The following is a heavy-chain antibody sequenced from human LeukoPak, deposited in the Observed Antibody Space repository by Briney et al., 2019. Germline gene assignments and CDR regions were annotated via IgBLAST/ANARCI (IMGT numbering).Heavy chain of an antibody. V-gene: IGHV4-34*01. CDR3: ARRSPGITVIVVVPRRGAFDI. D-gene: IGHD3-22*01. CDR2: INHSGST. J-gene: IGHJ3*02. CDR1: GGSFSGYY. Sequence: SETLSLTCAVYGGSFSGYYWSWIRQPPGKGLEWIGEINHSGSTNYNPSLKSRVTISVDTSKNQFSLKLSSVTAADTAVYYCARRSPGITVIVVVPRRGAFDIWGQGTMVTVSS.